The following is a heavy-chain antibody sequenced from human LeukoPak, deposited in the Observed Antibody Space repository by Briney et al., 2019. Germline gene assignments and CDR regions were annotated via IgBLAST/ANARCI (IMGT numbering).Heavy chain of an antibody. CDR3: ARVSGSMVRGVNGFYYYYYMDV. Sequence: GGSLRLSCAASGFTFSSYSMNWVRQAPGKGLEWVANIKYDGSEIYYVDSVKGRFTISRDSANHSLYLQMNSLRAEDTAVYYCARVSGSMVRGVNGFYYYYYMDVWGTGTTVTVSS. CDR2: IKYDGSEI. V-gene: IGHV3-7*01. CDR1: GFTFSSYS. J-gene: IGHJ6*03. D-gene: IGHD3-10*01.